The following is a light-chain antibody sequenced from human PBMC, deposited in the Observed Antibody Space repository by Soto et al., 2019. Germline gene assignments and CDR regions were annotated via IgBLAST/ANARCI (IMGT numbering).Light chain of an antibody. CDR3: QQRSNWPPIT. Sequence: EIVLTQSPATLSLSPGERATLSCRASQSVGSYLDWYQQKPGQAPRLLIYDASNRATGIPARFSGSGSGTDFALTISRLEPEDFAVYYCQQRSNWPPITCGQGTRLEIK. CDR1: QSVGSY. CDR2: DAS. J-gene: IGKJ5*01. V-gene: IGKV3-11*01.